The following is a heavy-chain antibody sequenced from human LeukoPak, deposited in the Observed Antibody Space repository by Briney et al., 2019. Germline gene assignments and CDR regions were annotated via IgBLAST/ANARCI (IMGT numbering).Heavy chain of an antibody. V-gene: IGHV4-38-2*02. CDR1: GYSITTGYY. J-gene: IGHJ4*02. CDR2: MYHNSGAT. CDR3: ARVTGYVMEDYFDY. Sequence: SETLSLTCTVSGYSITTGYYWAWIRQPPGKGPEWIGSMYHNSGATFYSPSLKSRVTISVDTSKNQFSLRLSSVTAADTAVYYCARVTGYVMEDYFDYWGQGTLVTVSS. D-gene: IGHD6-13*01.